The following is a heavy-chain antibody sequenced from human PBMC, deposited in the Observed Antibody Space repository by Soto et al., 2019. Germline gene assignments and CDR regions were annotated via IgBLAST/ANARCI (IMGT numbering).Heavy chain of an antibody. V-gene: IGHV1-2*02. D-gene: IGHD6-13*01. CDR3: ARHRLGYSSSAWFDP. J-gene: IGHJ5*02. Sequence: GASVKVSCKASGYTFTGYYMHWVRQAPGQGLEWMGWINPNSGGTNYAQKFQGRVTMTRDTSISTAYMELSRLRSDDTAVYYCARHRLGYSSSAWFDPWGQGTLVTVSS. CDR2: INPNSGGT. CDR1: GYTFTGYY.